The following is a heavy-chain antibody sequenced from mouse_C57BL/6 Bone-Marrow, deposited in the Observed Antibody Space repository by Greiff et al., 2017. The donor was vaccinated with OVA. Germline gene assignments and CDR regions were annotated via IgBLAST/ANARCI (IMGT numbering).Heavy chain of an antibody. V-gene: IGHV5-9-1*02. J-gene: IGHJ4*01. CDR2: ISSGGDYI. CDR3: TRDPPSTGTGGMDY. CDR1: GFTFSSYA. Sequence: EVKLEESGEGLVKPGGSLKLSCAASGFTFSSYAMSWVRQTPEKRLEWVAYISSGGDYIYYADTVKGRFTISRDNARNTLYLQMSSLKSEDTAMYYCTRDPPSTGTGGMDYWGQGTSVTVSS. D-gene: IGHD4-1*02.